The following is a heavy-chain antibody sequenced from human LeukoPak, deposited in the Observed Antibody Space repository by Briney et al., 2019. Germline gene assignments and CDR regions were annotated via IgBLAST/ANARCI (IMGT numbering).Heavy chain of an antibody. CDR2: IRYDGGNK. D-gene: IGHD3-22*01. V-gene: IGHV3-30*02. CDR3: AKDLSYYDSSGYYGFDY. CDR1: GFTFSSYG. Sequence: GGSLRLSCAASGFTFSSYGMHWVRQAPGEGLEWVAFIRYDGGNKYYADSVKGRFTISRDNSKNTLYLQMNSLRAEDTAVYYCAKDLSYYDSSGYYGFDYWGQGTLVTVSS. J-gene: IGHJ4*02.